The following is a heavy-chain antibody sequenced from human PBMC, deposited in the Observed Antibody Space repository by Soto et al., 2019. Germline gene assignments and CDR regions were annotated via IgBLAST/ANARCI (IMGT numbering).Heavy chain of an antibody. V-gene: IGHV1-69*01. Sequence: QVQLVQSGAEVKKPGSSVKVSCKASGGTFSSYAISWVRQAPGQGLEWMGGIIPIFGTANYAQKFQGRVTITADESTSTAYMELSSLRSEDTAVYYCARGARYYYDSSGYYGDWFDPWGQGTLVTVSS. CDR3: ARGARYYYDSSGYYGDWFDP. J-gene: IGHJ5*02. CDR1: GGTFSSYA. D-gene: IGHD3-22*01. CDR2: IIPIFGTA.